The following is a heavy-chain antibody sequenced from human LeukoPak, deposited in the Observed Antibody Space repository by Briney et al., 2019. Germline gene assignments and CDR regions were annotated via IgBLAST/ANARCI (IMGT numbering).Heavy chain of an antibody. CDR1: GYTFSDFY. V-gene: IGHV1-2*02. D-gene: IGHD4-17*01. Sequence: ASVKVSCQPSGYTFSDFYLHWVRQAPGQGLEWMGWLNPYTGATITAQRFQGRVTLTWDTSIATGFMELTSLRSDDTAVYYCVTATVTHTRDPWDQGTLATVSS. J-gene: IGHJ5*02. CDR3: VTATVTHTRDP. CDR2: LNPYTGAT.